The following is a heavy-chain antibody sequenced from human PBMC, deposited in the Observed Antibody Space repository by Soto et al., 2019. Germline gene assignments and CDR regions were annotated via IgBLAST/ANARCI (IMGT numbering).Heavy chain of an antibody. Sequence: GALRLSCAASGFTFSSYAMTWVRQAPGKGLEWVSGISGGVDSTYYADFVKGRFTISRDNAKNSLFLQMNSLRAEDTAVYYCAGGNGWLTDKWGQGTLVTVSS. CDR1: GFTFSSYA. CDR3: AGGNGWLTDK. D-gene: IGHD5-18*01. CDR2: ISGGVDST. V-gene: IGHV3-23*01. J-gene: IGHJ4*02.